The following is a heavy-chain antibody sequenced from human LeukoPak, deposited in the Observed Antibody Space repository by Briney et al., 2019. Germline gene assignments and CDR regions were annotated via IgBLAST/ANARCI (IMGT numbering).Heavy chain of an antibody. V-gene: IGHV3-23*01. CDR3: AKGGSPRY. J-gene: IGHJ4*02. Sequence: GGSLRLPCAASGLTFSSYAMSWARQAPGKGLEWVSTISGSGDSTYYADSVKGRFTISRDNSKSTLYLQMNSLRAEDTAVYYCAKGGSPRYWGQGTLVTVSS. CDR2: ISGSGDST. D-gene: IGHD2-15*01. CDR1: GLTFSSYA.